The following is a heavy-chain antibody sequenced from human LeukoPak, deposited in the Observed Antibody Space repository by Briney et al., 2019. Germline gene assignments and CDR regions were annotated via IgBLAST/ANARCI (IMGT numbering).Heavy chain of an antibody. Sequence: SVKVSCKASGGTFISYAISWVRQAPGQGLEWMGGIIPIFGTANYAQKFQGRVTITADESTSTAYMELSSLRSEDTAVYYCARDIGRFLEWLPARIYGMDVWGQGTTVTVSS. CDR2: IIPIFGTA. D-gene: IGHD3-3*01. V-gene: IGHV1-69*13. CDR3: ARDIGRFLEWLPARIYGMDV. J-gene: IGHJ6*02. CDR1: GGTFISYA.